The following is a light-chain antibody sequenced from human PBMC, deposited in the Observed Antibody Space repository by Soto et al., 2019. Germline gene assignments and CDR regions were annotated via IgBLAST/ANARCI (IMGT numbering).Light chain of an antibody. V-gene: IGKV1D-12*01. CDR1: QDISSL. CDR2: GAS. CDR3: QQADSFPLT. Sequence: DLQMTQSPSSVSASIGDRVTITCRASQDISSLLAWYQQKPGKAPKLLIYGASTLQSGVPSRFSGSGSGTDFTLTISSLQPEDFATYFCQQADSFPLTFGGGTKVEIK. J-gene: IGKJ4*01.